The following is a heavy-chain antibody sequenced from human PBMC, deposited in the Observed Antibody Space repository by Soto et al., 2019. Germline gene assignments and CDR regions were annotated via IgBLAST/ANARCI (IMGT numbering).Heavy chain of an antibody. V-gene: IGHV1-2*04. Sequence: QVQLVQSGAEVKKPGASVKVSCKASGYTFTGYYMHWVRQAPGQGLEWMGWINPNSGGTNYAQKFQGWVTMTRDTSISTAYMELGRLRSDDTAVYYCARGIAVAGGDAWFDPWGQGTLVTVSS. D-gene: IGHD6-19*01. CDR2: INPNSGGT. J-gene: IGHJ5*02. CDR1: GYTFTGYY. CDR3: ARGIAVAGGDAWFDP.